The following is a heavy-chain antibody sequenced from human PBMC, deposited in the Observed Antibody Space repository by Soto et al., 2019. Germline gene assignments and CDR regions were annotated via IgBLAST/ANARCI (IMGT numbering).Heavy chain of an antibody. V-gene: IGHV1-69*01. CDR2: IIPIFGTP. D-gene: IGHD3-10*01. Sequence: QVQLVQSGAEVKKPGSSVKVSCKASGGIFSTYAISWLRQAPGQGLEWMGGIIPIFGTPNYAQRFQGRVTITADESTSTAYMELSRLRSEDTAVYYFARDRDDYGAGNYYNLMDFWGQGTLVTVSS. J-gene: IGHJ4*02. CDR3: ARDRDDYGAGNYYNLMDF. CDR1: GGIFSTYA.